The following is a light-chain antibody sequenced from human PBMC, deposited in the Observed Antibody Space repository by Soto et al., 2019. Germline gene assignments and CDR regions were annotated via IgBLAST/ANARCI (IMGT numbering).Light chain of an antibody. CDR2: VNSDGSH. V-gene: IGLV4-69*01. CDR1: GGHNNYA. CDR3: QTWGTSIAV. Sequence: QPVLTQSPSASASLGASVKLTCTLSGGHNNYAIAWHQQQPEKGPRYLMKVNSDGSHSKGDGIPDRFSGSSSGAERYLTISSLQSEDEADYYCQTWGTSIAVFGGGTQLTVL. J-gene: IGLJ7*01.